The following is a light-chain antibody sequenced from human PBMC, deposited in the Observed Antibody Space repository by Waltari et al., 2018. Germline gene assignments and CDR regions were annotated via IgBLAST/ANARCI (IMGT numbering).Light chain of an antibody. CDR3: SSYAGSNNLV. CDR2: DFS. J-gene: IGLJ1*01. V-gene: IGLV2-8*01. CDR1: SSDVGDYDY. Sequence: QSALTQPPSASGSLGQSVTISCTGTSSDVGDYDYVSWFQQHPGKAPKLMIYDFSKRPSGVPDRLSGSKSGTTASLTVSGLQAEYEAGYYCSSYAGSNNLVVGSGTKGTVL.